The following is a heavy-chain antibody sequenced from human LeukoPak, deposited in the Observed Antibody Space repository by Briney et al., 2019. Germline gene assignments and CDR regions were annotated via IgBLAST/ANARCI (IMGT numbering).Heavy chain of an antibody. CDR1: GFNFSSYA. J-gene: IGHJ4*02. CDR2: ISGSGGST. CDR3: AKTLLDYGDPFDY. V-gene: IGHV3-23*01. D-gene: IGHD4-17*01. Sequence: GGSLRLSCAASGFNFSSYAMSWVRQAPGKGLEWVSAISGSGGSTYYADSVKGRFTISRDNSKNTLYLQMNSLRAEDTAVYYCAKTLLDYGDPFDYWGQGTLVTVSS.